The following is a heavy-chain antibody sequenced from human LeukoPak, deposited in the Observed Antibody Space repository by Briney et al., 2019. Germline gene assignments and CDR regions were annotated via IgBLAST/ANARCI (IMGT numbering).Heavy chain of an antibody. V-gene: IGHV3-21*01. CDR3: AELGITMIGGV. Sequence: GGSLRLSCAASGFTFSSYVMHWVRQAPGKGLEWVSGITGSSTSTYYSDSVKGRFTISRDNAKNSLYLQMNSLRAEDTAVYYCAELGITMIGGVWGKGTTVTTSS. D-gene: IGHD3-10*02. CDR1: GFTFSSYV. CDR2: ITGSSTST. J-gene: IGHJ6*04.